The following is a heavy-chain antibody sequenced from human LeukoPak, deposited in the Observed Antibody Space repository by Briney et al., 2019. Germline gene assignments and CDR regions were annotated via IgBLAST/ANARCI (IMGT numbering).Heavy chain of an antibody. CDR1: GYSISSGYY. V-gene: IGHV4-38-2*01. CDR2: IYHSGST. D-gene: IGHD3-16*02. J-gene: IGHJ4*02. CDR3: ARGRGSRVWGSYRYKTVGGFDY. Sequence: PSETLSLTCAVSGYSISSGYYWGWIRQPPGKGLEWIGSIYHSGSTYYNPSLKSRVTISVDTSKNQFSLKLSSVTAADTAVYYCARGRGSRVWGSYRYKTVGGFDYWGQGTLVTVSS.